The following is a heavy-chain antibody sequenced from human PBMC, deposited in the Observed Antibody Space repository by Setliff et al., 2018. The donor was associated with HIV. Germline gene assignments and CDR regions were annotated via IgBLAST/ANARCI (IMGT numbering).Heavy chain of an antibody. CDR2: TSHSGKT. CDR1: GGHLSGHY. J-gene: IGHJ4*02. Sequence: SETLSLTCAVYGGHLSGHYWSWIRQPPGQGLEWIGETSHSGKTNYNPSLKSRVTISVDTSKNQFSLKLTSVTAADTAVYYCVTSSSWSSRLNFWGPGMLVTVSS. D-gene: IGHD2-2*01. V-gene: IGHV4-34*01. CDR3: VTSSSWSSRLNF.